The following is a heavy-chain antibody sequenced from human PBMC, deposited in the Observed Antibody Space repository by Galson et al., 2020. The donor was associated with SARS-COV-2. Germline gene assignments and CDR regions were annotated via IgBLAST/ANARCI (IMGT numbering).Heavy chain of an antibody. CDR2: ISSSSSTI. J-gene: IGHJ4*02. CDR3: ASRVSYGDLTPDY. D-gene: IGHD4-17*01. V-gene: IGHV3-48*04. CDR1: GFTFRSYS. Sequence: GESLKISCAASGFTFRSYSMNWVRPAPGKGLEWVSYISSSSSTIYYADSVKGRFTISRDNAKNSLYLQMNRLRAEDTAVYYCASRVSYGDLTPDYWGQGTLVTVSS.